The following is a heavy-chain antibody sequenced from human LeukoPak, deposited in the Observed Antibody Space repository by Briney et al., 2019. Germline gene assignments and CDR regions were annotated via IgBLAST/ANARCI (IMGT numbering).Heavy chain of an antibody. CDR2: IYWDDDK. CDR1: GFSLSTSGVC. CDR3: AHEIITMVRGAPFDY. D-gene: IGHD3-10*01. V-gene: IGHV2-5*02. J-gene: IGHJ4*02. Sequence: SGPTLVKPTQTLTLTCTFSGFSLSTSGVCVGWIRQPPGKALEWLALIYWDDDKRYSPSLKSRLTITKDTSKNQVVLTMINMDPVDTATYYCAHEIITMVRGAPFDYWGQGTLVTVSS.